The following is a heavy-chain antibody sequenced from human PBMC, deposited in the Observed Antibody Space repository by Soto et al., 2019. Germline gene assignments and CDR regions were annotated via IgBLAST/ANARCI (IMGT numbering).Heavy chain of an antibody. CDR2: IIPMFGTA. J-gene: IGHJ4*02. V-gene: IGHV1-69*06. CDR3: ARLLYYDSSGYPVDY. D-gene: IGHD3-22*01. Sequence: SVKVSCKAPGGTFSTYAISWVRQAPGQGLEWMGGIIPMFGTANYAQKFQGRVTITADKSTSTAYMELSSLRSEDTAVYYCARLLYYDSSGYPVDYWGQGTLVTVSS. CDR1: GGTFSTYA.